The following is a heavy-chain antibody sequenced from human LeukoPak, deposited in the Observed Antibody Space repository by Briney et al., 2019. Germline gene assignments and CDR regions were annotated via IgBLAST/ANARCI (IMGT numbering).Heavy chain of an antibody. J-gene: IGHJ4*02. V-gene: IGHV3-7*01. Sequence: GGSLRLSCAASGFTFSSYWMTWVRQAPGKGLEWVGNIKGDGSEKYYVDSVKGRFTISRDNAKNSLYLQMNSLRAEDTAVYYCARVPDYFDYWGQGTLVTVSS. CDR1: GFTFSSYW. CDR3: ARVPDYFDY. CDR2: IKGDGSEK.